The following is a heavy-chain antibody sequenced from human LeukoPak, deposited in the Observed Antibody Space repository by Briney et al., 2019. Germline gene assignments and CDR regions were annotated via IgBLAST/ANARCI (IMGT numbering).Heavy chain of an antibody. CDR2: IYTSGST. D-gene: IGHD4-17*01. J-gene: IGHJ5*02. V-gene: IGHV4-61*02. CDR1: GGSISSGSYY. CDR3: AREITVTTYNLWTPEGRFDP. Sequence: SETLSLTCTVSGGSISSGSYYWSWIRQPAGKGLEWIGRIYTSGSTNYNPSLKSRVTISVDTSKNQFSLKLSSVTAADTAVYYCAREITVTTYNLWTPEGRFDPWGQGTLVTVSS.